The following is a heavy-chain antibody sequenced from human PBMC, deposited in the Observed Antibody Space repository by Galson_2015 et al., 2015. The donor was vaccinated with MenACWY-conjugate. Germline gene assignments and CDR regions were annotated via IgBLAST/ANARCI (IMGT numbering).Heavy chain of an antibody. CDR1: GDSVSSNSAA. CDR3: ARGASLAAAGYYCYGLDV. CDR2: TYYRSRWYN. D-gene: IGHD6-13*01. Sequence: CAISGDSVSSNSAAWTWIRQSPSRGLEWLGRTYYRSRWYNDYAVSVKSRITINPDTSKNQFSLQLNSVTPEDTAVYYCARGASLAAAGYYCYGLDVWGQGTTVTVSS. J-gene: IGHJ6*02. V-gene: IGHV6-1*01.